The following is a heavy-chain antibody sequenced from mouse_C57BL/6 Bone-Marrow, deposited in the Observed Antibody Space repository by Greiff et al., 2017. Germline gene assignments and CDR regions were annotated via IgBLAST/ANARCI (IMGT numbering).Heavy chain of an antibody. D-gene: IGHD4-1*01. CDR3: ARTFCWDYFDY. J-gene: IGHJ2*01. Sequence: EVQRVESGPGLVKPSQSLSLTCSVTGYSITSGYYWNWIRQFPGNKLEWMGYISYDGSNNYNPSLKNRISITRDTSKNQFFLKLNSVTTEDTATYYCARTFCWDYFDYWGQGTTRTVSS. V-gene: IGHV3-6*01. CDR1: GYSITSGYY. CDR2: ISYDGSN.